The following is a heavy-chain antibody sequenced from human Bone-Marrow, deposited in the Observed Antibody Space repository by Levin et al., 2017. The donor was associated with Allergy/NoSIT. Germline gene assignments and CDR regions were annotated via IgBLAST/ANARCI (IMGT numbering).Heavy chain of an antibody. CDR3: ARYSTSVNVRYYFDY. CDR1: GYSISSGYY. J-gene: IGHJ4*02. CDR2: IYHSGST. V-gene: IGHV4-38-2*02. D-gene: IGHD4-17*01. Sequence: SQTLSLTCIVSGYSISSGYYWGWIRQPPGKGLEWIAIIYHSGSTYYNPSLKSRVTISVDTSKNQFSLELSSVTAADTAVYYCARYSTSVNVRYYFDYWGQGTLVTVSS.